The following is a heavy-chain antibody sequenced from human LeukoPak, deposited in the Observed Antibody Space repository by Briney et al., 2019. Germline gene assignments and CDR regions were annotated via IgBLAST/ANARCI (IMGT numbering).Heavy chain of an antibody. V-gene: IGHV1-8*03. D-gene: IGHD5-18*01. Sequence: ASVKVSCKASGYSFTSYDIKWVRQATGQGLEWMGWMNPNSGNTGYAQKFQSRVTITRNTSISTAYMELSSLRSEDTAVYYCARGKKDRGYSYGYYYYYYMDVWCKGTTVSVSS. CDR3: ARGKKDRGYSYGYYYYYYMDV. CDR2: MNPNSGNT. J-gene: IGHJ6*03. CDR1: GYSFTSYD.